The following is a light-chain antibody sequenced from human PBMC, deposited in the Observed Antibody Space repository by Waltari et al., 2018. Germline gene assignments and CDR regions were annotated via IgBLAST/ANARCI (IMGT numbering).Light chain of an antibody. CDR2: EVS. V-gene: IGKV2-29*03. Sequence: DIVMTQTPLSLSVSPGQPASIPCKSSQSLLHRARKTYLYWYLKRPGQSPQLLISEVSSRFSGVPDRFSGSGSGTDFTLKISRVEAEDVGLYYCMQGVHLPLTFGGGTKVEIQ. CDR1: QSLLHRARKTY. J-gene: IGKJ4*01. CDR3: MQGVHLPLT.